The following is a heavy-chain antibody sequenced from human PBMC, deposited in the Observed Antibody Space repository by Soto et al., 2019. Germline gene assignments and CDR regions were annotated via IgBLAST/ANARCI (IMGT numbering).Heavy chain of an antibody. D-gene: IGHD2-15*01. CDR1: GGTFSSYA. Sequence: ASVKVSCKASGGTFSSYAISWVRQAPGQGLEWMGGIIPIFGTANYAQKFQGRVTITADESTSTAYMELSSLRSEDTAVYYCAREGRYCSGGSCYLPRYWGQGTLVTVSS. CDR3: AREGRYCSGGSCYLPRY. J-gene: IGHJ4*02. V-gene: IGHV1-69*13. CDR2: IIPIFGTA.